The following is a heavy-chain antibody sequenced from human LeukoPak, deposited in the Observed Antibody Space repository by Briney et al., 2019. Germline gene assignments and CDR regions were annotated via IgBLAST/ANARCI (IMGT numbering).Heavy chain of an antibody. Sequence: PSETLSLTCTVSGGSIGSYYWSWIRQPPGKGLEWIGYIYNSGNTNYSPSLKSRVSISVDTPKNQFSLKLSSVTAADTAVYYCARDPHSSSWYDYWGQGTLVTVSS. CDR1: GGSIGSYY. V-gene: IGHV4-59*01. J-gene: IGHJ4*02. D-gene: IGHD6-13*01. CDR2: IYNSGNT. CDR3: ARDPHSSSWYDY.